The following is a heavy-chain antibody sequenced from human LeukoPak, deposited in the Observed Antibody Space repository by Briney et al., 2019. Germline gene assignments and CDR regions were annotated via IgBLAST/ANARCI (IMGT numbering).Heavy chain of an antibody. D-gene: IGHD5-18*01. Sequence: GGSLRLSCAASGFTFSSYAMSWVRQAPGKGLEWVAVIWYDGSNKYYADSVKGRFTISRDNSKNTLYLQMNSLRAEDTAVYYCAREDTAMASSYYFDYWGQGTLVTVSS. CDR1: GFTFSSYA. CDR3: AREDTAMASSYYFDY. V-gene: IGHV3-33*08. CDR2: IWYDGSNK. J-gene: IGHJ4*02.